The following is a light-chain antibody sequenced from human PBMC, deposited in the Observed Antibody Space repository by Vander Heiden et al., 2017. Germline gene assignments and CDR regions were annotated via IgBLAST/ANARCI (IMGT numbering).Light chain of an antibody. Sequence: QSVLTQPPSTSGPPGQRDTNACSGISANIGSNYVYWYQQLPGTAPKLLIYRNNQRTSGVPERFSGAKSGTSASMAISGLRSEDDADYYCAAWDDSRSGKVFGGGTKLTAL. CDR1: SANIGSNY. V-gene: IGLV1-47*01. CDR2: RNN. CDR3: AAWDDSRSGKV. J-gene: IGLJ2*01.